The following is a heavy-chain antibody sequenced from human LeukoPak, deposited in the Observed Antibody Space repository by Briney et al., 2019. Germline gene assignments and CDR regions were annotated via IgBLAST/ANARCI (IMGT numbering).Heavy chain of an antibody. J-gene: IGHJ3*02. CDR2: ISGSGGST. D-gene: IGHD2-21*02. Sequence: GGSLRLSCAASGFTFSSYGMSWVRQAPGKGLELVSAISGSGGSTYYADSVKSRFTISRDNSKNTLYLQMNSLRAEDTAVYYCAKRGVTYCSGDCYSGHDALDIWGQGTMVTVSS. V-gene: IGHV3-23*01. CDR1: GFTFSSYG. CDR3: AKRGVTYCSGDCYSGHDALDI.